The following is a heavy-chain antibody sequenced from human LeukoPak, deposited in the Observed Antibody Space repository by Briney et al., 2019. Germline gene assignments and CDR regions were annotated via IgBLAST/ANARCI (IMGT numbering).Heavy chain of an antibody. CDR1: GFTFSSYD. CDR2: MGTAGDT. V-gene: IGHV3-13*01. Sequence: QPGGSLRLSCAASGFTFSSYDVHWVRQATGRGLEWVSAMGTAGDTYYAGSVKGRFTISREDAKNSFYLQMNSLRAGDTAVYYCAALGGSIYWGQGTAVTVSS. D-gene: IGHD1-26*01. J-gene: IGHJ4*02. CDR3: AALGGSIY.